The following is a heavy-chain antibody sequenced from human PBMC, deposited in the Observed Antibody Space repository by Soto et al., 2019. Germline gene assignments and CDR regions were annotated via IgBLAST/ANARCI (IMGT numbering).Heavy chain of an antibody. CDR1: GYTFTGYY. J-gene: IGHJ4*02. CDR3: ARDRIAVDFDY. CDR2: INPNSGGT. V-gene: IGHV1-2*02. Sequence: ASVKVSCKASGYTFTGYYMHWVRQAPGQGFEWMGWINPNSGGTNYAQKFQGRVTMTRDTSISTAYMELSRLRSDDTAVYYCARDRIAVDFDYWAQGTLVTVSS. D-gene: IGHD6-19*01.